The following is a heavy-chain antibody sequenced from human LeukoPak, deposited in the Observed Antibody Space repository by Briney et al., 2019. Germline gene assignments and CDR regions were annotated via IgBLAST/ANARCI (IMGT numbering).Heavy chain of an antibody. CDR2: ISGSGGGT. Sequence: PGGSLRLSCAASGFTFSSYAMSWVRQAPGKGLEWVSGISGSGGGTYYADSVRGRFTISRDNSKNTLYLQMSSLRAEDTAVYYCAKDSYSSTWFLFDYWGQGTLVTVSS. J-gene: IGHJ4*02. D-gene: IGHD6-13*01. CDR1: GFTFSSYA. V-gene: IGHV3-23*01. CDR3: AKDSYSSTWFLFDY.